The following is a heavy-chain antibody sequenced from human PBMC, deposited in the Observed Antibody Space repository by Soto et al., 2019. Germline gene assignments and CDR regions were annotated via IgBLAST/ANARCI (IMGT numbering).Heavy chain of an antibody. J-gene: IGHJ4*02. CDR3: ARGYCSGGSCPPFDY. CDR1: GGSFSGYY. D-gene: IGHD2-15*01. CDR2: INHSGST. V-gene: IGHV4-34*01. Sequence: QVQLQQWGAGLLKPSETLSLTCAVYGGSFSGYYWSWIRQPPGKGLEWIGEINHSGSTNYNPSLKSRVTISLDTSKNQFSLKLSSVTAADTAVYYCARGYCSGGSCPPFDYWGQGTLVTVSS.